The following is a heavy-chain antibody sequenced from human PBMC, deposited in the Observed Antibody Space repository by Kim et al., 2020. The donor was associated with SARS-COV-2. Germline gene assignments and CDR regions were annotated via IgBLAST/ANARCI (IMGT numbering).Heavy chain of an antibody. Sequence: SETLSLTCAVYGGSFSGYYWSWIRQPPGKGLEWIGEINHSGSTNYNPSLKSRVTISVDTSKNQFSLKLSSVTAADTAVYYCARRIRGMYYYDKDSYFDY. CDR1: GGSFSGYY. V-gene: IGHV4-34*01. CDR2: INHSGST. J-gene: IGHJ4*01. D-gene: IGHD3-22*01. CDR3: ARRIRGMYYYDKDSYFDY.